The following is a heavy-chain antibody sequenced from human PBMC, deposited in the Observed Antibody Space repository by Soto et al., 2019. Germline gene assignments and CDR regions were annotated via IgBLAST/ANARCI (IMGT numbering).Heavy chain of an antibody. CDR2: LIGGHYGT. J-gene: IGHJ5*02. CDR1: GFTLQNYA. CDR3: AKGKSTGDIDWFDP. V-gene: IGHV3-23*01. Sequence: HPGGSLRLSCTASGFTLQNYAMAWVRQAPGKGLEWVSTLIGGHYGTAYSYSVEGRFTVSRDNSKNCLYLQMNSLGVEDTAMYFCAKGKSTGDIDWFDPWGQGSLVTVSA. D-gene: IGHD3-10*01.